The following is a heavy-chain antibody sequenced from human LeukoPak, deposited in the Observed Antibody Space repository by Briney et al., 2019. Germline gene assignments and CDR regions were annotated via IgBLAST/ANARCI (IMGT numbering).Heavy chain of an antibody. Sequence: ASVTVSFKASGYTFIGYYMHWVRQAPAQGLEWMGWINPNSGGTNYAQKFQGRVTMTRDTSISTAYMELSRLRSDDTAVYYCAKEDSRQPLADMDVWGKGTTVTVSS. J-gene: IGHJ6*03. CDR2: INPNSGGT. CDR3: AKEDSRQPLADMDV. CDR1: GYTFIGYY. V-gene: IGHV1-2*02. D-gene: IGHD6-13*01.